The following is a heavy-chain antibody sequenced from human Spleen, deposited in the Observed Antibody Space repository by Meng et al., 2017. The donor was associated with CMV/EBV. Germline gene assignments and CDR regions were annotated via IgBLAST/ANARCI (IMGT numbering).Heavy chain of an antibody. Sequence: GESLKISCAASGFTFSSYWMHWVRQAPGKGLVWVSRINSDGSSTSYADSVKGRFTISRDNAKNTLYLQMNSLRAEDTAVYYCARDPGYSGSHLDYWGQGTLVTVSS. CDR3: ARDPGYSGSHLDY. CDR1: GFTFSSYW. CDR2: INSDGSST. D-gene: IGHD1-26*01. J-gene: IGHJ4*02. V-gene: IGHV3-74*01.